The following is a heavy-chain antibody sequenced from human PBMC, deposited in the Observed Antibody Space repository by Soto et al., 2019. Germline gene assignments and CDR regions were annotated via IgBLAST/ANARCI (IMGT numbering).Heavy chain of an antibody. CDR1: GFTFSSYG. Sequence: PGESLKISCAASGFTFSSYGMHWVRQAPGKGLEWVAVIWYDGSNNYYADSVKGRFTISRDNSKNTLYLQMNSLRAEDTAVYYCARAPFIVGTYYYYYGMDVWGQGTTVTVSS. J-gene: IGHJ6*02. V-gene: IGHV3-33*01. CDR3: ARAPFIVGTYYYYYGMDV. CDR2: IWYDGSNN. D-gene: IGHD1-26*01.